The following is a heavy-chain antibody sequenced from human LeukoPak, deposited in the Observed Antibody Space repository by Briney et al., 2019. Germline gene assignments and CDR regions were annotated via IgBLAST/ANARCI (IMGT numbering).Heavy chain of an antibody. CDR3: ARLEAVAGTS. CDR1: GGSISSSSYY. V-gene: IGHV4-39*01. CDR2: IYYSGST. D-gene: IGHD6-19*01. J-gene: IGHJ4*01. Sequence: SETLSLTCTVSGGSISSSSYYWGWIRQPPGKGLEWIGSIYYSGSTYYNPSLKSRVTISVDTSKNQFSLKLSSVTAADTAVYYCARLEAVAGTSCGQGTLVTVSS.